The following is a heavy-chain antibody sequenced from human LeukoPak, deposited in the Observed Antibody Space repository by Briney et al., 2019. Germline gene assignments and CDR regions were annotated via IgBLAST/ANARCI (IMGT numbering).Heavy chain of an antibody. CDR2: INHSGST. CDR3: ASLYSSGWYVDY. V-gene: IGHV4-34*01. CDR1: GGSFSGYY. J-gene: IGHJ4*02. D-gene: IGHD6-19*01. Sequence: SETPSLTCAVYGGSFSGYYWSWIRQPPGKGLEWIGEINHSGSTNYNPSLKSRVTISVDTSKNQFSLKLSSVTAADTAVYYCASLYSSGWYVDYWGQGTLVTVSS.